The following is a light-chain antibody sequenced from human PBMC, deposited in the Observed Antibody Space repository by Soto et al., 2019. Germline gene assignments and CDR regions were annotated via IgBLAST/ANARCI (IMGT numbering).Light chain of an antibody. CDR3: QLCSTARA. J-gene: IGKJ1*01. Sequence: DIEMTQSPSSLAASVEERVTITCRASQSIGTFLNWYQQKPGKAPEILIYDVSQLQSGVPSRFTGSGFVTDFTLTISSLQPEDFATYYCQLCSTARAFGPGTKVEIK. CDR2: DVS. V-gene: IGKV1-39*01. CDR1: QSIGTF.